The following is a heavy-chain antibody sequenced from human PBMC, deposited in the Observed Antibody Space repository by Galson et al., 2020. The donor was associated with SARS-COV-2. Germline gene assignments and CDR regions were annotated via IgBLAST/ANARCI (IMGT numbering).Heavy chain of an antibody. D-gene: IGHD6-19*01. V-gene: IGHV3-33*01. CDR1: GFTFENHD. CDR3: ARDGQLSSGWAFDY. CDR2: IFYDGSNK. J-gene: IGHJ4*02. Sequence: SLKLSCAASGFTFENHDLHWVRPAPGKGLELVSQIFYDGSNKYYLDPVKGRFTISRDNSENTVSLQMDNLGAEDTAVYFCARDGQLSSGWAFDYWGQGTLVTVSS.